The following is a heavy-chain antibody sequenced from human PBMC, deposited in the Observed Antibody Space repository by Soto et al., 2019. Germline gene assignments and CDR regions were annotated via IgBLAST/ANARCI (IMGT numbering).Heavy chain of an antibody. D-gene: IGHD5-18*01. J-gene: IGHJ4*02. CDR2: VSSAGSTK. Sequence: QVQLVESGGGVVQLERSLRLSCAASGFIFSNYGMHWVRQAPGMGLAWVAVVSSAGSTKYYADSVKGRITISRDNSKNAVFLQTNSLRAEDTAVYYCAKDLGYSYGGFFDYWGQGTLVTVSS. V-gene: IGHV3-30*18. CDR3: AKDLGYSYGGFFDY. CDR1: GFIFSNYG.